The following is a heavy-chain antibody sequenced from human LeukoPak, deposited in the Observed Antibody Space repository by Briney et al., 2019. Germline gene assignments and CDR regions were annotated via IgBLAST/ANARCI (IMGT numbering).Heavy chain of an antibody. CDR3: ARDLIRFPLRQRDVFDI. Sequence: TGGSLRLSCAASGFTFSSYAMSWVRQAPGKGLEWVANINQDGSEKYYVDSVKGRFTISRDNAKNSLYLQMNSLRAEDTAVYYCARDLIRFPLRQRDVFDIWGQGTMVTVSS. CDR2: INQDGSEK. D-gene: IGHD2-21*01. V-gene: IGHV3-7*05. J-gene: IGHJ3*02. CDR1: GFTFSSYA.